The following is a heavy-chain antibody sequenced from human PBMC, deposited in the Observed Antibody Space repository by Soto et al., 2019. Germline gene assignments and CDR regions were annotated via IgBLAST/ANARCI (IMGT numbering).Heavy chain of an antibody. J-gene: IGHJ2*01. CDR1: GFTFSSYA. CDR3: AKRPNPDWYFDL. V-gene: IGHV3-23*01. CDR2: VGGSGGST. Sequence: GGSLRLSCAASGFTFSSYAMSWVRQAPGKGLEWVSAVGGSGGSTYYADSVKGRFTISRDNSENTLFLQMNSLRAEDTAVYYCAKRPNPDWYFDLWGRGTLFTVSA.